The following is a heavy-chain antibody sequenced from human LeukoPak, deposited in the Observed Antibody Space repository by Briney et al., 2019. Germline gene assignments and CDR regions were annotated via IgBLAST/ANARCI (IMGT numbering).Heavy chain of an antibody. Sequence: PGGSLRLSCAASGFTFSRLGMQWVRQAPGKGLEWVAVIHNDGTQGQYADSVKGRFTISRDNSKNTLYLQMNSLRAEDTAVYYCARVQFYYGSGAFDYWGQGTLVTVSS. CDR2: IHNDGTQG. V-gene: IGHV3-30*02. CDR3: ARVQFYYGSGAFDY. J-gene: IGHJ4*02. CDR1: GFTFSRLG. D-gene: IGHD3-10*01.